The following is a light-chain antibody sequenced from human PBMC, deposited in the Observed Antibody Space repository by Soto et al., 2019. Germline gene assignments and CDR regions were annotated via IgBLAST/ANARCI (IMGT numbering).Light chain of an antibody. CDR2: GAS. CDR3: QQYVSTPPFT. CDR1: ESVRNND. Sequence: EIVLTQSPGTLSLSPGERATLSCRASESVRNNDLAWYQQKPGQAPRLLIYGASRRATGIPDRFSGSGSGTDFTLTISRLEPEDFAVYYCQQYVSTPPFTFGQGTKLEIK. J-gene: IGKJ2*01. V-gene: IGKV3-20*01.